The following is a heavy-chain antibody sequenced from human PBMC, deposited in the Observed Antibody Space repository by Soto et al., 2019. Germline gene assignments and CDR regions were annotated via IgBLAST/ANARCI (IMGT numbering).Heavy chain of an antibody. Sequence: EVQLVESGGGLVQPGGSLRLSCAASGFNFGSGWMHWVRQAPGKGLEWVSYISSSSSVIDYADSVKGRFTVSRDNARNSLYLQMNSLRAEDTAVYYCARDLSWGSNWYYYMDVWGKGTTVTVSS. CDR1: GFNFGSGW. D-gene: IGHD7-27*01. V-gene: IGHV3-48*01. CDR3: ARDLSWGSNWYYYMDV. J-gene: IGHJ6*03. CDR2: ISSSSSVI.